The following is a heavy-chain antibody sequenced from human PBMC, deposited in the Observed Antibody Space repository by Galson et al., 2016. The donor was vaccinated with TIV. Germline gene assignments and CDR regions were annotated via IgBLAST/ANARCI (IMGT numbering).Heavy chain of an antibody. J-gene: IGHJ6*02. V-gene: IGHV3-66*03. D-gene: IGHD2-21*01. CDR3: ARERRYCGDNCYLSYYFGMDV. CDR1: GFSVSDNY. CDR2: FSNSDYT. Sequence: SLRLSCAASGFSVSDNYINWVRQAPGKGLEWVSIFSNSDYTNYADSVKGRFTISRDNSKNTVYLHMSRLRAEDTAVYYCARERRYCGDNCYLSYYFGMDVWGQGTTVTVSS.